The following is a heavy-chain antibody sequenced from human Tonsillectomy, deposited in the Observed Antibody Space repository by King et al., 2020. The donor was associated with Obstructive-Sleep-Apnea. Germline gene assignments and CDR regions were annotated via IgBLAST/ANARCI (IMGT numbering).Heavy chain of an antibody. CDR2: MAYDGSNE. CDR3: ARESYGNHYFDY. D-gene: IGHD4-11*01. J-gene: IGHJ4*02. CDR1: GFTFSSYA. Sequence: VQLVESGGGVVQPGRSLRLSCAASGFTFSSYAMHWVRQAPGKWLEWVAVMAYDGSNEYYADSVKGRFTISRDNSKSTLYLQMNSLRTEDTAVYYCARESYGNHYFDYWGQGTLVTVSS. V-gene: IGHV3-30-3*01.